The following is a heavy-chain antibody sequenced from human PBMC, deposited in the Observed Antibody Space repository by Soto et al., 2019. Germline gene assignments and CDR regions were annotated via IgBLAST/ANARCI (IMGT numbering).Heavy chain of an antibody. CDR3: ASFLVPAGGGSY. V-gene: IGHV3-33*01. Sequence: GGSLRLSCAASGFTFSSYGMHWVRQAPGKGLEWVAVIWYDGSSKYYADSVKGRFTISRDNSKNTLYLQMNSLRAEDTAVYYCASFLVPAGGGSYWGQGTLVTVSS. CDR1: GFTFSSYG. CDR2: IWYDGSSK. D-gene: IGHD2-2*01. J-gene: IGHJ4*02.